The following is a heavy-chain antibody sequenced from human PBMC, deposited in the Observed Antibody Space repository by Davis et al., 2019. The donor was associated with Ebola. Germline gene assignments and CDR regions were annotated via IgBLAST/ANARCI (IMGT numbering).Heavy chain of an antibody. CDR2: IYYDGTNN. J-gene: IGHJ4*02. D-gene: IGHD5-24*01. Sequence: PGGSLRLSCEASGFTFRNYAMNWVRQAPGKGLEWVALIYYDGTNNYYADSVKGRVAVSRDNSKNTLYLGLNSLRAEDSAVYYCVRGGQWMATVVDNWGQGTLVVVSS. V-gene: IGHV3-33*08. CDR3: VRGGQWMATVVDN. CDR1: GFTFRNYA.